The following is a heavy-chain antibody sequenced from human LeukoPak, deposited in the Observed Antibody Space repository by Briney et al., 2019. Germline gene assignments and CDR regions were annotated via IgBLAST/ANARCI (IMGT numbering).Heavy chain of an antibody. CDR2: INLNSGGT. CDR3: ARRDCGGGTCTFDY. D-gene: IGHD2-15*01. CDR1: GYTFIAYY. Sequence: ASVKVSCKASGYTFIAYYMHWVRQDPGQGLEWLGWINLNSGGTNYAQKFQGRVTMTRDTSISTAYMELSRLRSDDTAAYFCARRDCGGGTCTFDYWGQGTLVTVSS. V-gene: IGHV1-2*02. J-gene: IGHJ4*02.